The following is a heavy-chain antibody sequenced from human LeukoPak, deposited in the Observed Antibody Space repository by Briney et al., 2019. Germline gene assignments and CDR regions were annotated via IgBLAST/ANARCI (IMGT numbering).Heavy chain of an antibody. CDR1: GFTFSDYS. CDR2: ISSRSSPK. Sequence: PGGSLRLSCAASGFTFSDYSMNWVRQAPGKGLEWVSDISSRSSPKYYADSVKGRFTISRDNAKNSLYLQMNSLRAEDTAIYYCARGSSPIDCWGQGTLVTVSS. CDR3: ARGSSPIDC. D-gene: IGHD6-13*01. V-gene: IGHV3-48*01. J-gene: IGHJ4*02.